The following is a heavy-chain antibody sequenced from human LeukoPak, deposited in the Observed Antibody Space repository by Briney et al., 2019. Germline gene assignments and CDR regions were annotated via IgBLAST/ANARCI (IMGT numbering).Heavy chain of an antibody. V-gene: IGHV3-30*03. D-gene: IGHD7-27*01. CDR3: ARQSGEFDY. CDR2: ISYDGSNK. Sequence: GGSLRLSCAASRFTFSNYGMHWVRQAPGKGLEWVAIISYDGSNKYYADSVKGRFTISRDNAKNTLYLQMNTLRAEDTAVYYCARQSGEFDYWGQGTLVTVSS. J-gene: IGHJ4*02. CDR1: RFTFSNYG.